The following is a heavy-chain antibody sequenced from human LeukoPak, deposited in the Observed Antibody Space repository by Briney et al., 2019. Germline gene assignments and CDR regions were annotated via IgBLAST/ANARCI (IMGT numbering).Heavy chain of an antibody. CDR1: GFSSNDIG. J-gene: IGHJ5*02. CDR3: ATSAGSTFDP. V-gene: IGHV3-48*03. CDR2: ISISGSTI. Sequence: GGSLSLSSSAGGFSSNDIGRVRLRQAPGKGLEWVSYISISGSTIYYADSVKGRFTVSRDNAKKSLYLQMSSLEVEDTAVFYGATSAGSTFDPWGQGILVTVSS. D-gene: IGHD5/OR15-5a*01.